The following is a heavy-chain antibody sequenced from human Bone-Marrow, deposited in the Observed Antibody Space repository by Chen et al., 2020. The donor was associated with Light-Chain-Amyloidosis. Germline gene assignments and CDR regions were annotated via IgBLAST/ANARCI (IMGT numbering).Heavy chain of an antibody. D-gene: IGHD3-10*01. CDR2: VSGSTVST. CDR3: TRKGGYFDF. CDR1: GFNFSSFG. V-gene: IGHV3-23*04. Sequence: EDQLVESGGGLVQPGGSLRLDCATSGFNFSSFGMSWVRQGPGKGLEWVSTVSGSTVSTYYAGAVKGRFIISRDNSKSTLYLQMNSLRAEDTAVYFCTRKGGYFDFWGQGSLVTVSS. J-gene: IGHJ4*02.